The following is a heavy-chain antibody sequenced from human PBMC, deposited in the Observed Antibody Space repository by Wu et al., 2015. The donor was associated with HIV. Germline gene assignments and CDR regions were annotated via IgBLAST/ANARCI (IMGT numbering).Heavy chain of an antibody. J-gene: IGHJ6*04. Sequence: QVQQVQSGTEMKKSGASLKVSCKTSGYTFSAHYIHWVRQAPGQGLEWMGWIKPDSGATKFAPAFQGTITMTRDTSTNTVNLLLVNLKPNDTATYYCARDWQFQVTFGDFYMDIWGNGTTVIVSP. CDR2: IKPDSGAT. CDR3: ARDWQFQVTFGDFYMDI. V-gene: IGHV1-2*02. D-gene: IGHD3-3*01. CDR1: GYTFSAHY.